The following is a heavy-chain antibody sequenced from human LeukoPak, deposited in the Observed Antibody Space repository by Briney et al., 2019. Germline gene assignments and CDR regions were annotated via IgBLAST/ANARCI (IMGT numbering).Heavy chain of an antibody. CDR2: INPSGGRT. V-gene: IGHV1-46*01. CDR1: GYTFSSYY. Sequence: GASLKVSCKASGYTFSSYYMHWVRQAPGQGLEWMGIINPSGGRTSYAQKFQGRVTMTRDMSTSTVYMELSSLRSEDTAVYYCARVESWESITTNYLDYWGQGTLVTVSS. D-gene: IGHD2-2*01. CDR3: ARVESWESITTNYLDY. J-gene: IGHJ4*02.